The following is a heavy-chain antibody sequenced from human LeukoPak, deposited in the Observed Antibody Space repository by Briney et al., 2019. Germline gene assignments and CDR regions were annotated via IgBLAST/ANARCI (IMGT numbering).Heavy chain of an antibody. CDR2: MNPNSGNT. D-gene: IGHD2-15*01. CDR3: ARAHCSGGSCYGDTFDWFDP. J-gene: IGHJ5*02. Sequence: ASVKVSCKASGYTFTGYYMHWVRQATGQGLEWMGWMNPNSGNTGYAQKFQGRVTMTRNTSISTAYMELSSLRSEDTAVYYCARAHCSGGSCYGDTFDWFDPWGQGALVTVSS. V-gene: IGHV1-8*02. CDR1: GYTFTGYY.